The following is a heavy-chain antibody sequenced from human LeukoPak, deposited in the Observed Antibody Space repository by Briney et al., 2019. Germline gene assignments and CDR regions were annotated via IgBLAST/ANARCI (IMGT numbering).Heavy chain of an antibody. Sequence: PSETLSLTCTVSGGSISSYYWSWIRQPPGKGLEWIGYIYYSGSTNYNPSLKSRVTISVDTSKNQFSLKLTSVTAADTAVYYCAGASYDSSGVHWGQGTLVTVSS. V-gene: IGHV4-59*01. CDR3: AGASYDSSGVH. D-gene: IGHD3-22*01. CDR2: IYYSGST. J-gene: IGHJ4*02. CDR1: GGSISSYY.